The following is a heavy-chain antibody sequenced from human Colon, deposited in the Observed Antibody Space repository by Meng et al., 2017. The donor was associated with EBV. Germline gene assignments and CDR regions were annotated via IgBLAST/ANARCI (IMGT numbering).Heavy chain of an antibody. CDR2: IYYTGST. V-gene: IGHV4-30-4*01. CDR3: ARNYYFDY. Sequence: QVRLQVSGPGLVHPSQPLSLTCTFSGGSINSGDYYWSWIRQPPGKGLEWIGYIYYTGSTYYNPSLKSRVTISTDTSKNQFSLRLSSVTAADTAVYYCARNYYFDYWGQGTLVTVSS. J-gene: IGHJ4*02. CDR1: GGSINSGDYY.